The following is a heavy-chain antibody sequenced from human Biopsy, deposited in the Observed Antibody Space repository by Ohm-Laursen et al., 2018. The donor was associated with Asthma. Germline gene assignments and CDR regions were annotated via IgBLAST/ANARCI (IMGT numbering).Heavy chain of an antibody. V-gene: IGHV1-3*01. Sequence: ASVKVFCKASGNTFTSYAMHWVRQAPGQRLEWMGWINAGNGNTKYSQKFQGRVTITRDTSASTAYMELSSLRSKDTAVYYCASSIAVADSDAFDIWGQGTMVTVSS. CDR2: INAGNGNT. CDR1: GNTFTSYA. J-gene: IGHJ3*02. CDR3: ASSIAVADSDAFDI. D-gene: IGHD6-19*01.